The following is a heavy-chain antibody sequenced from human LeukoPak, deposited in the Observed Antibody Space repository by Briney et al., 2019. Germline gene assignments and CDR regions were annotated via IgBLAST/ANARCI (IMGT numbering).Heavy chain of an antibody. CDR2: IYYSGST. D-gene: IGHD6-13*01. Sequence: SETLSLTCTVSGGSISSYYWSWLRQPPGKGLEWIGYIYYSGSTNYNPSLKSRVTISVDTSKNQFSLKLSSVTAADTAVYYCARALSSSWYYFDYWGQGTLVTVSS. CDR1: GGSISSYY. J-gene: IGHJ4*02. CDR3: ARALSSSWYYFDY. V-gene: IGHV4-59*01.